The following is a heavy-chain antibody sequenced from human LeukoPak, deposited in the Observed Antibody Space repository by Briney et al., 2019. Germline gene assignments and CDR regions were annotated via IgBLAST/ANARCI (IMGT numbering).Heavy chain of an antibody. Sequence: GGSLRLSCAASGFTFSSYTLHWVRQAPGKGLEWVALISYAGSNKYYADSVKGRFTISRDNSKNTLYLRMNSLRAEDTAVYYCARDPNWRYDYEEVLFDPWGQGTLVTVSS. CDR1: GFTFSSYT. D-gene: IGHD4-17*01. J-gene: IGHJ5*02. CDR2: ISYAGSNK. V-gene: IGHV3-30-3*01. CDR3: ARDPNWRYDYEEVLFDP.